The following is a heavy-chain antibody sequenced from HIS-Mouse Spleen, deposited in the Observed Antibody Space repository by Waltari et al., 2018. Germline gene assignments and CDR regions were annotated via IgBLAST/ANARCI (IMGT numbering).Heavy chain of an antibody. J-gene: IGHJ2*01. V-gene: IGHV4-39*07. Sequence: QLQLQESGPGLVKPSETLSLTCTVPGGPISSSSSYWGWIRQPPGKGLEWIGSIYYSWSTYYNPSLKSRVTISVDTSKNQFSLKLSSVTAADTAVYYCAREIPYSSSWYDWYFDLWGRGTLVTVSS. D-gene: IGHD6-13*01. CDR2: IYYSWST. CDR1: GGPISSSSSY. CDR3: AREIPYSSSWYDWYFDL.